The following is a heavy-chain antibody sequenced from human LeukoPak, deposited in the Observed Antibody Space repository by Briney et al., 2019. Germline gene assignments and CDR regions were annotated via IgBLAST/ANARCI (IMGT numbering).Heavy chain of an antibody. CDR2: IYYSGST. D-gene: IGHD4-23*01. J-gene: IGHJ3*02. CDR3: ARVGGNPASDAFDI. Sequence: SETLSLTCTVSGGSISSGGYYWSWIRQHPGKGLEWIGYIYYSGSTYYNPSLKSRVTISVDTSKNQFSLKLSSVTAADTAVYYCARVGGNPASDAFDIWGQGTMVTVSX. V-gene: IGHV4-31*03. CDR1: GGSISSGGYY.